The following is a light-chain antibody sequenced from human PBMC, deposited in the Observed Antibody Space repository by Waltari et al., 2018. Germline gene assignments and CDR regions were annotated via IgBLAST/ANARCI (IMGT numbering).Light chain of an antibody. CDR3: QQRTNWIT. CDR1: QCVSSY. J-gene: IGKJ5*01. Sequence: EIVLTQSPATLSLSPGERATLSCRASQCVSSYLAWYQHKPGQAPRLLIYGASNRATGIPARFSGSASGTDFTLNISSLEPEDFAVYYCQQRTNWITFGQGTRLEIK. V-gene: IGKV3-11*01. CDR2: GAS.